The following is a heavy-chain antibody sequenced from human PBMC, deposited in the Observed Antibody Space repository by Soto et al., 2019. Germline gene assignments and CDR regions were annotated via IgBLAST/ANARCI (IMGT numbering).Heavy chain of an antibody. CDR1: GFTFSASG. J-gene: IGHJ5*02. CDR2: IKDKPTNYAT. Sequence: EAQLVESGGGLGQPGRSLKLSCAASGFTFSASGIHWVRQASGKGLEWVAHIKDKPTNYATEYAASVKGRFTISRDDSMHIASLQMTNLKAEDTAVYFCTRQSARWEDWFDPWGQGTLVTVSS. CDR3: TRQSARWEDWFDP. V-gene: IGHV3-73*02. D-gene: IGHD1-26*01.